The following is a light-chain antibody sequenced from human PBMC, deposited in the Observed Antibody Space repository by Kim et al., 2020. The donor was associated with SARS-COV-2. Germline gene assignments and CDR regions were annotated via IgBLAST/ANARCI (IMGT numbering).Light chain of an antibody. J-gene: IGKJ3*01. Sequence: WSPGERPPRSCRASQSVSSSSFAWYHQKPGQAPMLLIHDASKRATGIPARFSGSGSGTDFTLTISSLEPEDFAVYYCHQCSNLFTFGPGTKVDIK. V-gene: IGKV3-11*01. CDR3: HQCSNLFT. CDR2: DAS. CDR1: QSVSSSS.